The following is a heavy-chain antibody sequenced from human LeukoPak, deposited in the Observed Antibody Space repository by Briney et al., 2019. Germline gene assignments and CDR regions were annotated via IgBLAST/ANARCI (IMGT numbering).Heavy chain of an antibody. Sequence: SETLSLTCTVSGGSISSYYWSWIRQPPGKGLEWIGYIYYSGSTNCNPSLKSRVTISVDTSKNQFSLKLSSVTAADTAVYYCARSPRLVRFAFDIWGQGTMVTVSS. J-gene: IGHJ3*02. D-gene: IGHD3-9*01. CDR2: IYYSGST. V-gene: IGHV4-59*01. CDR3: ARSPRLVRFAFDI. CDR1: GGSISSYY.